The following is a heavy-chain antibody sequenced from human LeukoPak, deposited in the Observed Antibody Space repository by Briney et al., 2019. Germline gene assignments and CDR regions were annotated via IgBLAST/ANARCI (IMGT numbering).Heavy chain of an antibody. V-gene: IGHV1-69*05. CDR1: GGTFSSYA. CDR2: IIPIFGTA. J-gene: IGHJ5*02. CDR3: ARIGIAVAGTGFDP. D-gene: IGHD6-19*01. Sequence: ASVKVSCKASGGTFSSYAISWVRQAPGQGLEWMGRIIPIFGTANYAQRFQGRVTITTDESASTAYMELSSLRSEDTAVYYCARIGIAVAGTGFDPWGQGTLVTVSS.